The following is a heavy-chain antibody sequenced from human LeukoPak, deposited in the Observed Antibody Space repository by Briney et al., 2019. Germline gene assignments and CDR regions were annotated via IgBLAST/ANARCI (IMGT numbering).Heavy chain of an antibody. CDR1: GGSISSSSYY. Sequence: PSETLSLTCTVSGGSISSSSYYWGWIRQPPGKGLEWIGSIYYSGSTYYNPSLKSRVTISVDTSKNQFSLKPSSVTAADTAVYYCARHRNEYDYGDYQVIDYWGQGTLVTVSS. CDR2: IYYSGST. V-gene: IGHV4-39*01. CDR3: ARHRNEYDYGDYQVIDY. D-gene: IGHD4-17*01. J-gene: IGHJ4*02.